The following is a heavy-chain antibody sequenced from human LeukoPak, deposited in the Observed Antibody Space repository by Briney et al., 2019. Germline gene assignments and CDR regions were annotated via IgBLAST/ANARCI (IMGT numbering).Heavy chain of an antibody. J-gene: IGHJ5*02. Sequence: SETLSLTCSVFGGSVSSASYYWSWIRQPPGKGLEWIGYIFYSGSTNYNPSLKSRVTISVDTSKNQFSLKLSSVTAADTAVYYCARAKNDYGDYNWFGPWGQGTLVTVSS. CDR2: IFYSGST. CDR1: GGSVSSASYY. D-gene: IGHD4-17*01. CDR3: ARAKNDYGDYNWFGP. V-gene: IGHV4-61*01.